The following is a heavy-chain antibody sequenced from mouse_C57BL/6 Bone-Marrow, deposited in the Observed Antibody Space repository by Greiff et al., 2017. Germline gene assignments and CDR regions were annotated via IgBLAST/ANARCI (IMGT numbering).Heavy chain of an antibody. CDR3: ARRGLRYSFAY. CDR1: GFTFSSYT. J-gene: IGHJ3*01. D-gene: IGHD1-1*01. CDR2: ISGGGGNT. Sequence: EVQVVESGGGLVKPGGSLKLSCAASGFTFSSYTMSWVRQTPEKRLEWVATISGGGGNTYYPDSVKGRFTISRDNAKNTLYLQMSSLRSEDTALYYCARRGLRYSFAYWGQGTLVTVSA. V-gene: IGHV5-9*01.